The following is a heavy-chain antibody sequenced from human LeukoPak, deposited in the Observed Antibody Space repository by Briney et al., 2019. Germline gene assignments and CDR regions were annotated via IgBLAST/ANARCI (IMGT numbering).Heavy chain of an antibody. V-gene: IGHV1-46*01. D-gene: IGHD5-24*01. CDR3: ARPSSDGYNYDAFDI. CDR1: GYTFTSNY. Sequence: ASVKVSCKASGYTFTSNYMHWVRQAPGQGLEWLGIINPSGGSTSYAQKFQGRVTMTRDTSTSTVYMELSSLRSEDTAVYYCARPSSDGYNYDAFDIWGQGTMVTVSS. J-gene: IGHJ3*02. CDR2: INPSGGST.